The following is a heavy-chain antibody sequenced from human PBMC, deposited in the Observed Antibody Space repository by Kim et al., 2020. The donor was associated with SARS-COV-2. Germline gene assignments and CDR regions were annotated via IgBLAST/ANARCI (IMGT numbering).Heavy chain of an antibody. Sequence: GESLKISCKGSGYSFTSYWIGWVRQMPGKGLEWMGIIYPGDSDTRYSPSFQGQVTISADKSISTAYLQWSSLKASDTAMYYCARSLYYYDSSGYYYRNWFDPWGQGTLVTVSS. CDR3: ARSLYYYDSSGYYYRNWFDP. V-gene: IGHV5-51*01. J-gene: IGHJ5*02. CDR2: IYPGDSDT. CDR1: GYSFTSYW. D-gene: IGHD3-22*01.